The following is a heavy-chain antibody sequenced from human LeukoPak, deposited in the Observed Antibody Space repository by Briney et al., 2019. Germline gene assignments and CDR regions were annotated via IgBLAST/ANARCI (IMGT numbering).Heavy chain of an antibody. CDR2: ISYDESNK. CDR1: GFTFSSYG. J-gene: IGHJ4*02. Sequence: PGGSLRLSCAASGFTFSSYGMHWVRQAPGKGLEGVAVISYDESNKYYADSAKGRFTISRDNYKNTLYLQMNGLRAEDTAVYYCAKDEEGEGGYDIDYWGQGTLVTVSS. D-gene: IGHD5-12*01. CDR3: AKDEEGEGGYDIDY. V-gene: IGHV3-30*18.